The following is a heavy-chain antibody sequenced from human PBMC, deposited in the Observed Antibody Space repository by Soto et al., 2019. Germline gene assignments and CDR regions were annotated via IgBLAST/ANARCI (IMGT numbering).Heavy chain of an antibody. CDR3: ARRGYSSSWYYYYYYGMDV. CDR2: MNPNSGNT. V-gene: IGHV1-8*01. Sequence: QVQLVQSGAEVKKPGASVKVSCKASGYTFTSYDINWVRQATGQGLEWMGWMNPNSGNTGYAQKFQGRVIMPRNTSITTAYMEPSRLRSEDTAVYYCARRGYSSSWYYYYYYGMDVWGQGTTVTVSS. CDR1: GYTFTSYD. J-gene: IGHJ6*02. D-gene: IGHD6-13*01.